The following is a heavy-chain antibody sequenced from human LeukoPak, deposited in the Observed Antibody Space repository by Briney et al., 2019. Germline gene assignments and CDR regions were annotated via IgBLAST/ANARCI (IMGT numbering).Heavy chain of an antibody. CDR2: INPSGGST. V-gene: IGHV1-46*01. J-gene: IGHJ4*02. Sequence: ASVKVSCKASGGTFSSYAISWVRQAPGQGLEWMGIINPSGGSTSYAQKFQGRVTMTRDTSTSTVYMELSSLRSEDTAVYYCARDTGPYYFDYWGQGTLVTVSS. CDR3: ARDTGPYYFDY. CDR1: GGTFSSYA.